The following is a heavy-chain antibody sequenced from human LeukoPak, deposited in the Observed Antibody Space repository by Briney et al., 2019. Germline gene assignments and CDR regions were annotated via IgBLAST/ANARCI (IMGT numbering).Heavy chain of an antibody. J-gene: IGHJ6*02. D-gene: IGHD3-10*01. Sequence: ASVTVSCKASGYTFTSYGISWLRQAPGQGLEWMGWISAYNGNTNYAQKLQGRVTMTTDTSTSTAYMELRSPRSDDTAVYYCAREMYYYGSGSYSIVYYYNGMDVWGQGTTVTASS. V-gene: IGHV1-18*01. CDR1: GYTFTSYG. CDR3: AREMYYYGSGSYSIVYYYNGMDV. CDR2: ISAYNGNT.